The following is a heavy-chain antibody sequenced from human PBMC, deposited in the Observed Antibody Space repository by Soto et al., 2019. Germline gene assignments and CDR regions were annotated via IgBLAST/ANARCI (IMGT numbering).Heavy chain of an antibody. Sequence: GGSLRLSCAASGFTFSSYSMNWVRQAPGKGLEWVSYISSSSSTIYYADSVKGRFTISRDNAKNSLYLQMNSLRAEDTAVYYCARDAEGYCSSTSCPPYSYYYYYYYMDVWGKGTTVTVSS. CDR3: ARDAEGYCSSTSCPPYSYYYYYYYMDV. D-gene: IGHD2-2*01. J-gene: IGHJ6*03. CDR1: GFTFSSYS. V-gene: IGHV3-48*01. CDR2: ISSSSSTI.